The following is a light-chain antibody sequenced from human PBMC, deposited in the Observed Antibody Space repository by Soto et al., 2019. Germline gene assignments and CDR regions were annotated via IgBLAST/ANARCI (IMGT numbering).Light chain of an antibody. CDR3: QQYNSYWT. V-gene: IGKV1-5*01. J-gene: IGKJ1*01. CDR2: DAS. Sequence: DLPMTQSPSTLSASVGDRVTITCRASQSISSWLAWYQQKPGKAPKLLTYDASSLESGVPSRFSGSGSGTEFTLTISRLQPDDFATYYCQQYNSYWTFGQGTKVEIK. CDR1: QSISSW.